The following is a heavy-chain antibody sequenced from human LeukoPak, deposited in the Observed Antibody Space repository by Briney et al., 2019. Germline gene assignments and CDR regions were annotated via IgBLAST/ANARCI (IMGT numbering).Heavy chain of an antibody. CDR3: ARGITILLAYFDY. CDR1: GGTFSSYA. Sequence: ASVKVSCKASGGTFSSYAISWVRQAPGQGLEWMGGIIPIFGTANYAQKFQGRVTITADKSTSTAYMELSSLRSEDTAVYYCARGITILLAYFDYWGQGTLVTVSS. D-gene: IGHD3-9*01. CDR2: IIPIFGTA. J-gene: IGHJ4*02. V-gene: IGHV1-69*06.